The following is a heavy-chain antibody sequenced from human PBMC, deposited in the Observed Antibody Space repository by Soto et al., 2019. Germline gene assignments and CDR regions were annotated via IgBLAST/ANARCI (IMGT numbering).Heavy chain of an antibody. CDR2: ISAYNGNT. D-gene: IGHD2-2*01. V-gene: IGHV1-18*01. J-gene: IGHJ6*02. Sequence: QVQLVQSGAEVKKPGASVKVSCKASGYTFTSYGISWVRQAPGQGLEWMGCISAYNGNTNYAQKLQGRVTMTTDTSTSTAYMELRSLRSDDTAVYYCAREHLGYCSSTSCYANVGYGMDVWGQGTTVTVSS. CDR3: AREHLGYCSSTSCYANVGYGMDV. CDR1: GYTFTSYG.